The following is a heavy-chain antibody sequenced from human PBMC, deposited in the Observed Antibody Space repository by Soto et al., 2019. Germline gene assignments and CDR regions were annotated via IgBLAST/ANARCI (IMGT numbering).Heavy chain of an antibody. D-gene: IGHD3-3*01. J-gene: IGHJ6*02. Sequence: ASVKVSCKASGYTFTSYDINWVRQATGQGLEWMGWMNPNSGNTGYAQKFQGRVIMTRNTSISTAYMELSSLRSEDTAVYYCARAISPYYDFWSGYSGGGMDVWGQGTTVTVSS. CDR1: GYTFTSYD. V-gene: IGHV1-8*01. CDR2: MNPNSGNT. CDR3: ARAISPYYDFWSGYSGGGMDV.